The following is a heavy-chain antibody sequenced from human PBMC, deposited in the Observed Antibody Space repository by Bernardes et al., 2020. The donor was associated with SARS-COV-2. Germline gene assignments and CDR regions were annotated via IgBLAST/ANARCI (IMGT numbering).Heavy chain of an antibody. J-gene: IGHJ4*02. V-gene: IGHV3-74*01. CDR2: IKTDGTST. CDR3: ARGALSGTYGVGDY. Sequence: GRSLRLSCAATGFTFSNYWMHWVRQVPGEGLVWVSRIKTDGTSTSYADSVKGRFTISRDNAKNTLYLQMNSLRVEDTAVYYCARGALSGTYGVGDYWGQGTLVTVSS. CDR1: GFTFSNYW. D-gene: IGHD1-26*01.